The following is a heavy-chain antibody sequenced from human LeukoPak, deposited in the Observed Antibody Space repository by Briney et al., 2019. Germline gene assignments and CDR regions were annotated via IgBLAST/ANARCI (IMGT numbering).Heavy chain of an antibody. D-gene: IGHD3-22*01. CDR2: INSDGSST. Sequence: PGGSLRLSCAASGFTFSSYWMHWVRQAPGKGLVWVSRINSDGSSTNYADSVKGRFTISRGNAKNTLYLQMNSLRAEDTAVYYCAKYQGGYRDNYWGQGTLVTVSS. CDR1: GFTFSSYW. J-gene: IGHJ4*02. CDR3: AKYQGGYRDNY. V-gene: IGHV3-74*01.